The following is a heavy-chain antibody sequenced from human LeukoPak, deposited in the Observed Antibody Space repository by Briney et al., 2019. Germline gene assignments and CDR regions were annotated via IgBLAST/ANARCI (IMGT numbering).Heavy chain of an antibody. CDR2: IYYSGIT. J-gene: IGHJ4*02. V-gene: IGHV4-59*11. Sequence: SETLSLTCTVSGGSISSHYWSWIRQFPGKGLEWIGSIYYSGITSYNPSLKSRVTLSVHTSKNQFSLRLSAVAAADTAVYYCARDKSGAYIFDYWGQGTLGTVSS. CDR3: ARDKSGAYIFDY. D-gene: IGHD1-26*01. CDR1: GGSISSHY.